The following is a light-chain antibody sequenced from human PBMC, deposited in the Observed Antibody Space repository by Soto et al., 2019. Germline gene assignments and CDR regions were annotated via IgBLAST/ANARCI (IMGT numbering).Light chain of an antibody. Sequence: EIVLTQSPGTLSLSPGERATLSCRASQSVSSYLAWYQQKPGQAPRLLIYDASNRATGIQARFRGSGSGTDFTLTISSLEPGDFAVYYCQQRSDWPLTFGGGTKVEIK. CDR3: QQRSDWPLT. CDR1: QSVSSY. J-gene: IGKJ4*01. CDR2: DAS. V-gene: IGKV3-11*01.